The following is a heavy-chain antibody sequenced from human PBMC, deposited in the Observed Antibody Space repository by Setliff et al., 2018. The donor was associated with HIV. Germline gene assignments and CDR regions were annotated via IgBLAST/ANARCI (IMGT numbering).Heavy chain of an antibody. J-gene: IGHJ4*02. D-gene: IGHD2-15*01. V-gene: IGHV4-61*09. CDR3: ARWGHTVVTSEVPFQYYFDY. CDR1: GGSLSSGSHY. Sequence: SETLSLTCSVSGGSLSSGSHYCTWLRQAAGKGLEWIGHFYTSGTTNYNPSLESRVTISVDTSKNQFSLTLTSVTATDTAVYYCARWGHTVVTSEVPFQYYFDYWGQGTLVTVSS. CDR2: FYTSGTT.